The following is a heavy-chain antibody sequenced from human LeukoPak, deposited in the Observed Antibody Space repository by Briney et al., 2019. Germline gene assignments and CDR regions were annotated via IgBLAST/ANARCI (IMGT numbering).Heavy chain of an antibody. V-gene: IGHV1-8*02. CDR3: ATIFWSGYLYAFDI. CDR1: GYTFTGYY. CDR2: MNPNSGNT. D-gene: IGHD3-3*01. J-gene: IGHJ3*02. Sequence: ASVKVSCKASGYTFTGYYMHWVRQATGQGLEWMGWMNPNSGNTGYAQKFQGRVTMTRNTSISTAYMELSSLRSEDTAVYYCATIFWSGYLYAFDIWGQGTMVTVSS.